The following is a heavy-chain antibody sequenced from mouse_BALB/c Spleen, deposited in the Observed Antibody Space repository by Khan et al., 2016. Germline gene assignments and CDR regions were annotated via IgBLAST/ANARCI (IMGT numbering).Heavy chain of an antibody. V-gene: IGHV3-2*02. CDR3: ASRGLRRGTWFAY. CDR1: GYSITSDYA. D-gene: IGHD2-4*01. J-gene: IGHJ3*01. Sequence: EVQLQESGPGLVKPSQSLSLTCTVTGYSITSDYAWNWIRQFPGNKLEWMGYISYSGSTSYNPSLKSRISITRDTSKNQFFLQLNSVTTEDTATYYCASRGLRRGTWFAYWGQGTLVTVSA. CDR2: ISYSGST.